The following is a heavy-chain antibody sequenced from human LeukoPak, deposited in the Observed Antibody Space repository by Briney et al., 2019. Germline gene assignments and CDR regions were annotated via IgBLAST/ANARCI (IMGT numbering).Heavy chain of an antibody. CDR2: IYYSGST. D-gene: IGHD3-9*01. CDR1: GGSISSSSYY. CDR3: ARLGFYDILTGYYHLDFDY. J-gene: IGHJ4*02. Sequence: PSETLSLTCTVSGGSISSSSYYWGWIRQPPGKGLEWIGSIYYSGSTYYNPSLKSRVTISVDTSKNQFSLKLSSVTAADTAVYYCARLGFYDILTGYYHLDFDYWGQGTLVTVSS. V-gene: IGHV4-39*07.